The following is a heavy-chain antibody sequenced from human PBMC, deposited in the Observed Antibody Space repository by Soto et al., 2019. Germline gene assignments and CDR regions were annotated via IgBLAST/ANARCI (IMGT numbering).Heavy chain of an antibody. Sequence: GASVKVSCKASGYTFTSYGISWVRQAPGQGLEWMGWISAYNGNTNYAQKLQGRVTMTTDTSTSTAYMELRSLRSDDTAVYYCARAGDDCSLGICHYYGMDVWGQGTTVTVSS. CDR1: GYTFTSYG. J-gene: IGHJ6*02. CDR3: ARAGDDCSLGICHYYGMDV. CDR2: ISAYNGNT. V-gene: IGHV1-18*01. D-gene: IGHD2-21*02.